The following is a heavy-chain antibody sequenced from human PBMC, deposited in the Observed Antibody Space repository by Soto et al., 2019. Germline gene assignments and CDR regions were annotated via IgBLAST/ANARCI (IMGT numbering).Heavy chain of an antibody. J-gene: IGHJ6*02. CDR1: SGPDRSHN. Sequence: QVQLQQSGPRLVKPSETLSLTCTVSSGPDRSHNWGWIRQPPGRGLEWIGYVDYTGDTAYNPSLRGGVTISADTATNDISLTLNSVTAADTAVYYCVRQGIDYLHGLVDVWGQGTTVSVSS. CDR2: VDYTGDT. CDR3: VRQGIDYLHGLVDV. D-gene: IGHD4-17*01. V-gene: IGHV4-59*08.